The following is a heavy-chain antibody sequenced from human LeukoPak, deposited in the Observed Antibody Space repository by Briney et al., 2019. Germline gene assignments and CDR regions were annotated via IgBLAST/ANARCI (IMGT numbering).Heavy chain of an antibody. CDR1: GGSIFSRRYY. V-gene: IGHV4-39*01. Sequence: PSETLSLTCSVSGGSIFSRRYYWGWGRQPPGKGLEWLWSIYYSGSTSYHPSLNSRVTTSVDTSKNQFSLKLSSVTAADTAVYYCASEDLKLFTRVPYFDYWGQGTLVTVSS. CDR3: ASEDLKLFTRVPYFDY. D-gene: IGHD2/OR15-2a*01. CDR2: IYYSGST. J-gene: IGHJ4*02.